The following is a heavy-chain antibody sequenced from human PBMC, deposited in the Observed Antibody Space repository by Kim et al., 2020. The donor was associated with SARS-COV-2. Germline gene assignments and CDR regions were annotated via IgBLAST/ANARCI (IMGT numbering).Heavy chain of an antibody. Sequence: GGSLRLSCAASGFTFSSYAMSWVRQAPGKGLDWVSAISGSGGSTNYADSVKGRFTISRDNSKNTLYLQMNSLRAEDTAVYYCAKSSNPYCSSTSCYFNDYWGQGTLVSVSS. CDR2: ISGSGGST. V-gene: IGHV3-23*01. D-gene: IGHD2-2*01. CDR3: AKSSNPYCSSTSCYFNDY. J-gene: IGHJ4*02. CDR1: GFTFSSYA.